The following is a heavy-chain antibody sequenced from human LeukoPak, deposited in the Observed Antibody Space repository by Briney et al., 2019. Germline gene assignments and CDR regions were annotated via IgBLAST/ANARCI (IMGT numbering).Heavy chain of an antibody. Sequence: ASVKVSCKTSGYTFTGYYMLWVRQAPGQGLEWMGRIVPNSGDTNYAQKFQGGVTLTRDTSISTAYMELSRLRSDDTAIYYCVRGGVVTSVGHTFYYGMDVWGQGTTVTVSS. D-gene: IGHD3-22*01. CDR1: GYTFTGYY. CDR2: IVPNSGDT. J-gene: IGHJ6*02. V-gene: IGHV1-2*06. CDR3: VRGGVVTSVGHTFYYGMDV.